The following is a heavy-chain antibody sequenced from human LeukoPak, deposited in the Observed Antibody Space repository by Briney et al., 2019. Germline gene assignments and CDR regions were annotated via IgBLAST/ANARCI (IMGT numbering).Heavy chain of an antibody. CDR2: TSYDGSTK. CDR3: AKPSDEHFDY. CDR1: GFILSNYW. V-gene: IGHV3-30*18. J-gene: IGHJ4*02. Sequence: QSGGSLRLSCAASGFILSNYWMTWVRQAPGKGLEWVALTSYDGSTKYYADSVKGRFTISKDNSRNTVYLHMNSLKVEDTATYYCAKPSDEHFDYWGQGTLVTVSS.